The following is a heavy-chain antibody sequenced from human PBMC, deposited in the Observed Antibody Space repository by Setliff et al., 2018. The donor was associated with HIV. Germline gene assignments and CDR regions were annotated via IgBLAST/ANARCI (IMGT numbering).Heavy chain of an antibody. CDR1: GYIFNNFW. J-gene: IGHJ5*02. CDR3: ARKSAEATNWFDP. Sequence: GESLKISCKGSGYIFNNFWIAWVRQMSGKGLEWMGIIYPGDSDTRYSPSFEGQVTISADKSINTAYLQWSSLKASDTAMYYCARKSAEATNWFDPWGQGTLVTVSS. V-gene: IGHV5-51*01. CDR2: IYPGDSDT. D-gene: IGHD6-19*01.